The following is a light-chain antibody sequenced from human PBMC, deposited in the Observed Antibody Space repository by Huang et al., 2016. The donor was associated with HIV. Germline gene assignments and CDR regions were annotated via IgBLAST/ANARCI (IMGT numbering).Light chain of an antibody. CDR2: GAS. J-gene: IGKJ5*01. V-gene: IGKV3-20*01. Sequence: EIVLTQTPGTLSLSPGERATLSCRASQSVCSRYVVWYQQNPGQVPPHLIYGASSRGTGCPDRFSGSGSGTDFTLTISRLEPEDFAVYYCQQYGSSAEITFGQGTRLEIK. CDR1: QSVCSRY. CDR3: QQYGSSAEIT.